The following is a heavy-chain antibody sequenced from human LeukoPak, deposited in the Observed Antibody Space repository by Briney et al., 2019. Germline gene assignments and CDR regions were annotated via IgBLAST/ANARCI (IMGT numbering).Heavy chain of an antibody. CDR3: ARQGYTSSSRFDF. V-gene: IGHV5-51*01. CDR1: GYSFTSYW. D-gene: IGHD6-6*01. J-gene: IGHJ4*02. Sequence: GESLKLSCQGSGYSFTSYWIGWVRQMPGKGLEWMGIIYPGDSDTRYSPSFQGQVTISADRSISTAYLQWSSLRASDTAMYYCARQGYTSSSRFDFWGQGTLVTVSS. CDR2: IYPGDSDT.